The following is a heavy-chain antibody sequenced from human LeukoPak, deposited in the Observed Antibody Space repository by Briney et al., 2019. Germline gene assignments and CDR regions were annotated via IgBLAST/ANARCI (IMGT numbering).Heavy chain of an antibody. J-gene: IGHJ4*02. Sequence: SGPTLVKPTQTLTPTCTFSGFSLSTTGVAVGWIRQPPGKALEWLALIYWDDDKRCSPSLKSGPTITKDTSKNQVVLTMTNMDPVDTATYYCAPLKGDIVVDSHWGQGTLVTVSS. CDR1: GFSLSTTGVA. CDR3: APLKGDIVVDSH. CDR2: IYWDDDK. V-gene: IGHV2-5*02. D-gene: IGHD3-22*01.